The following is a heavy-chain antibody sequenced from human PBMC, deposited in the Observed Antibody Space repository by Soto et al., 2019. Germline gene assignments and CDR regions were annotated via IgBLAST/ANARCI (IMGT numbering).Heavy chain of an antibody. J-gene: IGHJ4*02. Sequence: QVQLVQSGAEVKKPGASVKVSCKASGYTFTSYDINWVRQATGQGLEWMGWMNPNSGNTGYAQKFQGRVTMTRNTSISTGYMELSSLRSEDTAVYYCARGLSYDFWSGYYLFYWGQGTLVTVSS. CDR2: MNPNSGNT. CDR1: GYTFTSYD. D-gene: IGHD3-3*01. V-gene: IGHV1-8*01. CDR3: ARGLSYDFWSGYYLFY.